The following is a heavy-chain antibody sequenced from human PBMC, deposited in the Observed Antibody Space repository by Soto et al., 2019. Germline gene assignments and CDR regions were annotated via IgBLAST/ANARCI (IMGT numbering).Heavy chain of an antibody. V-gene: IGHV4-30-4*01. D-gene: IGHD2-15*01. CDR1: GGSISSGYYY. CDR3: ARAIAVTATRWFDP. Sequence: SETLSLTCSVSGGSISSGYYYWSWIRQPPGKGLEWIGNIYYSGNTYYNPSLKSRVTISADTSRNQFSLILTSVTAADTAVYFCARAIAVTATRWFDPWGQGTLVTVSS. J-gene: IGHJ5*02. CDR2: IYYSGNT.